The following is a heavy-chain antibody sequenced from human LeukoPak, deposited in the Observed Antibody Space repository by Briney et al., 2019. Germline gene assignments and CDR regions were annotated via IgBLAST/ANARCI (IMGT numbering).Heavy chain of an antibody. V-gene: IGHV4-59*01. CDR1: GCSISSCC. CDR3: TSGVEGGGVGYDY. D-gene: IGHD3-10*01. Sequence: SETLSLTCTVSGCSISSCCWSWVRLPPGQGMEWLGYITYNGSTNFNPSLKSRVPISVDTSKNQFSFKLSSVNATDTAVSSFTSGVEGGGVGYDYWGQGTLVTVSS. J-gene: IGHJ4*02. CDR2: ITYNGST.